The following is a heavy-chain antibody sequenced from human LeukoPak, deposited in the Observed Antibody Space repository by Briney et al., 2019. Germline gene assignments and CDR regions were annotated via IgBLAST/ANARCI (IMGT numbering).Heavy chain of an antibody. V-gene: IGHV4-31*03. J-gene: IGHJ4*02. CDR1: GGSISSGGYY. CDR3: ARQSDGGNWIDY. D-gene: IGHD4-23*01. CDR2: IYYSGST. Sequence: SETLSLTCTVSGGSISSGGYYWSWIRQHPGKGLEWIGYIYYSGSTYYNPSLKSRVTISVDTSKNQFSLKLSSVTAADTAVYYCARQSDGGNWIDYWGQGTLVTVSS.